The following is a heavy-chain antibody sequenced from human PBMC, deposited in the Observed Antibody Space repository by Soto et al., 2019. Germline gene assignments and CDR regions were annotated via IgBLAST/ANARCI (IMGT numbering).Heavy chain of an antibody. CDR1: GFTFSSYA. CDR3: AKSTSGYYFRFDY. J-gene: IGHJ4*02. V-gene: IGHV3-23*01. Sequence: GGSLRLSCAASGFTFSSYAMSWVRQAPGKGLEWVSAISGSGGSTYYAASAKGRFTISRDNSKNTLYLQMNSLRAEDTAVYYCAKSTSGYYFRFDYWGQGTLVTVSS. D-gene: IGHD3-22*01. CDR2: ISGSGGST.